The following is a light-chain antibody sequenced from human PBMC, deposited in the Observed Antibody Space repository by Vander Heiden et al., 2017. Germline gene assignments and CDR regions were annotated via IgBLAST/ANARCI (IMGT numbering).Light chain of an antibody. V-gene: IGLV3-21*02. CDR2: EDS. J-gene: IGLJ2*01. Sequence: SSVLTPPPSASAAPGQTARITGGGTNIGSKSVHWYQQKPGQAPVLVVYEDSDRPSGIPERFSGSNSGKTATLNISRVEAGDEADYYCQAWDSSSDHRVFGGGTKLTVL. CDR1: NIGSKS. CDR3: QAWDSSSDHRV.